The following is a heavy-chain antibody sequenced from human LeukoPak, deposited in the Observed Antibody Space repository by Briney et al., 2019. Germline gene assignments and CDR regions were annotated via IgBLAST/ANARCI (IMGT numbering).Heavy chain of an antibody. Sequence: PGGSLRLSCAASGFTFSTYSMNWVRQAPGEGLEWVSSISSSSTYIYYADSVKGRFTISRDNAKNSLYLQMNSLRAEDTVVYYCAKLDGYFDYWGQGTLVTVSS. CDR3: AKLDGYFDY. CDR1: GFTFSTYS. V-gene: IGHV3-21*04. CDR2: ISSSSTYI. D-gene: IGHD5-24*01. J-gene: IGHJ4*02.